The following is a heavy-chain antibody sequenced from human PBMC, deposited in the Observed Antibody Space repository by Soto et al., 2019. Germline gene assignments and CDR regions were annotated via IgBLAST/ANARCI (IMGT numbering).Heavy chain of an antibody. J-gene: IGHJ4*02. D-gene: IGHD3-9*01. Sequence: PGGSLILSCAASGFNFSSYVMHWVRPAPGKGLEWVAVIWYDGSNKYYADSVKGRFTISRDNSKNTLYLQMNSLRAEDTAVYYCARDRLRYFETIDYWGQGTLVTVSS. CDR1: GFNFSSYV. V-gene: IGHV3-33*01. CDR3: ARDRLRYFETIDY. CDR2: IWYDGSNK.